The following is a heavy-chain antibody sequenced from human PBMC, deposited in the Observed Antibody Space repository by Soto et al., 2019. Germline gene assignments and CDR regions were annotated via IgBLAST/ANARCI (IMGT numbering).Heavy chain of an antibody. Sequence: SETLSLTCTVSGGSISSYYWSWIRQPPGKGLEWIGYIYYSGSTNYNPFLKSRVTISVDTSKNQFSLKLSSVTAADTAVYYCASSVLGSASRGSWYGGVFDYWGQGTLVTVSS. V-gene: IGHV4-59*01. CDR3: ASSVLGSASRGSWYGGVFDY. J-gene: IGHJ4*02. D-gene: IGHD6-13*01. CDR1: GGSISSYY. CDR2: IYYSGST.